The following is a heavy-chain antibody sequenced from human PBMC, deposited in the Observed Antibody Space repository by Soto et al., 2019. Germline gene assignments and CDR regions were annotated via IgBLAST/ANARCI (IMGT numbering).Heavy chain of an antibody. CDR3: VGDRDTTTPAVHGNY. J-gene: IGHJ4*02. D-gene: IGHD4-4*01. CDR1: GFTFSSYW. CDR2: INSDGSSA. V-gene: IGHV3-74*01. Sequence: GGSLRLSCAASGFTFSSYWMHWVRQAPGNGLVWLSRINSDGSSATYADSVKGRFTVSRDNAKNSLYLQMNSLRDEDTALYRCVGDRDTTTPAVHGNYWGLGTLVTVSS.